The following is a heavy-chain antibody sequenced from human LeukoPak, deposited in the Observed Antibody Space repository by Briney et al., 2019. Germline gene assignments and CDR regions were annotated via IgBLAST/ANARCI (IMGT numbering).Heavy chain of an antibody. CDR1: GFTFSTYG. Sequence: AGSLRLSCAASGFTFSTYGMHWVRQAPGKGLEWLAVIWFDGSNQYYVDSVRGRFSISRDNSKNTVYLQMNTLRAEDTGVYYCARDRGSGDSFDLWGQGAMVTVSS. CDR2: IWFDGSNQ. J-gene: IGHJ3*01. CDR3: ARDRGSGDSFDL. V-gene: IGHV3-33*01. D-gene: IGHD6-19*01.